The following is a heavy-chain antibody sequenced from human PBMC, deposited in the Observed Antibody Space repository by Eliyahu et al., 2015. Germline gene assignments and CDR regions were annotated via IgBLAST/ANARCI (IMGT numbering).Heavy chain of an antibody. CDR3: ARGDFPSGSYFYFDY. Sequence: VNHSGSTNYNPSLKSRVTISVDTSKNQFSLKVSSVTAADTAVYYCARGDFPSGSYFYFDYWSRGTLVTVSS. J-gene: IGHJ4*02. D-gene: IGHD1-26*01. CDR2: VNHSGST. V-gene: IGHV4-34*01.